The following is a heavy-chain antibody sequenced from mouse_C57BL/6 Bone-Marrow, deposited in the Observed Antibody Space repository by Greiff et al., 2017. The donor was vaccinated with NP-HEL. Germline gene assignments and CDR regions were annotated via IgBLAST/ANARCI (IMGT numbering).Heavy chain of an antibody. D-gene: IGHD1-1*01. CDR2: IYPGNSDT. CDR3: TRRGVYGSSRYWYFDV. CDR1: GYTFTSYW. Sequence: VQLQQSGTVLARPGASVKMSCKTSGYTFTSYWMHWVKQRPGQGLEWIGAIYPGNSDTSYNQKFKGKAKLTAVTSASTAYMELSSLTNEDSAVYYCTRRGVYGSSRYWYFDVWGTGTTVTVSS. V-gene: IGHV1-5*01. J-gene: IGHJ1*03.